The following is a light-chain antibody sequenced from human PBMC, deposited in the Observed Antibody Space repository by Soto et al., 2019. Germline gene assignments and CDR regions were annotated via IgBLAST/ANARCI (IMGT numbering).Light chain of an antibody. V-gene: IGKV3-20*01. CDR2: GAS. Sequence: EIVLTQSPGTLSLSPGERATLSCRASQSVSSRNLAWYQQKPGQAPRLLIYGASSRATGIPDRFSGSGSGTDFTLTISRLEPEDFAVYYCQQYGSTPLYTFGQGTKLEIK. J-gene: IGKJ2*01. CDR3: QQYGSTPLYT. CDR1: QSVSSRN.